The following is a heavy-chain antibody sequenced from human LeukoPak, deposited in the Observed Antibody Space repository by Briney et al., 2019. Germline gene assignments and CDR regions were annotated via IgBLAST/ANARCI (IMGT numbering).Heavy chain of an antibody. Sequence: GGSLRLSCAASGFTFSNYYMNWVRQAPGKGLEWVSYISGSSSTMYYADSVEGRFTISRDNAKNSLYLQVHSLRVEDTAVYYCARDQGGGTFDIWGQGTMVTVSS. CDR2: ISGSSSTM. D-gene: IGHD3-16*01. V-gene: IGHV3-48*01. J-gene: IGHJ3*02. CDR3: ARDQGGGTFDI. CDR1: GFTFSNYY.